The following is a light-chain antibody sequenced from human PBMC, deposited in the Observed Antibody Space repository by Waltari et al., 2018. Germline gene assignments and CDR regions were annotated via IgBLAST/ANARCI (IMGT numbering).Light chain of an antibody. CDR2: GAS. J-gene: IGKJ1*01. Sequence: EIVLTQSPGSLSSSPGERVTLSCRASQSVSRALAWYQQNPGQAPRLLIFGASNRATGIPDRFSGRGSETDFSLTISRLEPEDFAVYYCQHYVRLPATFGRGTKVEIK. V-gene: IGKV3-20*01. CDR1: QSVSRA. CDR3: QHYVRLPAT.